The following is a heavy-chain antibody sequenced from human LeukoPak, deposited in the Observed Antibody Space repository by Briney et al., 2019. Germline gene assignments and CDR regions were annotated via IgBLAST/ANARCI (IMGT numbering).Heavy chain of an antibody. Sequence: PSETLSLTCAVYGGSFSGYYWSWIRQPPGKGLEWIGEINHSGSTNYNPSLKSRVTISVDTSKNQFSLKLSSVTAADTAVYYCARLRIWGYSYGYGFDYWGQGTLVTVSS. D-gene: IGHD5-18*01. CDR1: GGSFSGYY. CDR2: INHSGST. CDR3: ARLRIWGYSYGYGFDY. J-gene: IGHJ4*02. V-gene: IGHV4-34*01.